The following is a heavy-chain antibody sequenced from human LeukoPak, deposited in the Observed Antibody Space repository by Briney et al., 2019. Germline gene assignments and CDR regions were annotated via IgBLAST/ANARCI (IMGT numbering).Heavy chain of an antibody. CDR3: AREVAYCGGDCYSPSEAFDI. CDR1: GYTFTSYY. CDR2: INPSGGST. D-gene: IGHD2-21*02. J-gene: IGHJ3*02. Sequence: RASVKVSCKASGYTFTSYYMHWVRQAPGQGLERMGIINPSGGSTSYAYKFQARVTMTRDTSKSKVYMELSRLRSEKTGVYYCAREVAYCGGDCYSPSEAFDIWGQGTMVTVSS. V-gene: IGHV1-46*01.